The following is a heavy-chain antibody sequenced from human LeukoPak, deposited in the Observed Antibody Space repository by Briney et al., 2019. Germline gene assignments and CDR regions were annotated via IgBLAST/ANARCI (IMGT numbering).Heavy chain of an antibody. CDR1: GGSFSGYY. V-gene: IGHV4-34*01. CDR3: ARGGSGSGGASYYYGLDV. CDR2: INHSGST. Sequence: SETLSLTCAVYGGSFSGYYWSWIRQPPGKGLEWIGEINHSGSTNYNPSLKSRVTISVDTSKNQFSLKLSSVTAADTAVFFCARGGSGSGGASYYYGLDVWGQGTTVTVSS. J-gene: IGHJ6*02. D-gene: IGHD3-10*01.